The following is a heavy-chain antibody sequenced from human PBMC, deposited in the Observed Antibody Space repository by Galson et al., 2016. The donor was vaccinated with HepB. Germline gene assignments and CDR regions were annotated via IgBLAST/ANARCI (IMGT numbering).Heavy chain of an antibody. CDR3: VGDNIGVVTSFDF. Sequence: SLRLSCAASGFTFSHRAMNWVRQAPGKGLEWVAAISYGGNKVYYTDSVRGRFTISRDNSMNTLLLQMNSLRDDDTAVYYCVGDNIGVVTSFDFWGQGTLVAVSS. J-gene: IGHJ4*02. V-gene: IGHV3-23*01. D-gene: IGHD4-23*01. CDR2: ISYGGNKV. CDR1: GFTFSHRA.